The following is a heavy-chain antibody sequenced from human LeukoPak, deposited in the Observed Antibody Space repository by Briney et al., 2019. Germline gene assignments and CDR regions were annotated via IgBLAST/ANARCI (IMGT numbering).Heavy chain of an antibody. CDR1: GFTFSSYA. CDR2: ISGSGGST. CDR3: VREGGSDWYSGWFDP. D-gene: IGHD6-19*01. Sequence: PGGSLRLSCAASGFTFSSYAMSWVRQAPGKGLEWVSTISGSGGSTNHADSVKGRFTISRDDSKNTLYLQMNSLRVEDTAVYYCVREGGSDWYSGWFDPWGQGTLVTVSS. V-gene: IGHV3-23*01. J-gene: IGHJ5*02.